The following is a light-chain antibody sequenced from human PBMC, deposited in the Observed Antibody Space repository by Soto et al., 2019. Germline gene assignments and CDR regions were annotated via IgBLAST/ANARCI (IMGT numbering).Light chain of an antibody. Sequence: QSVLTQPASVSGSPGQSITISCTGASSDIGGYNYVSWYQHHPGKAPKLLIYEVTNRPSGVSNRFSGSKSGKTASLTISGLQAEDEADYFCKSYAGSNTYVYGSGTKVTVL. V-gene: IGLV2-14*01. CDR1: SSDIGGYNY. CDR2: EVT. CDR3: KSYAGSNTYV. J-gene: IGLJ1*01.